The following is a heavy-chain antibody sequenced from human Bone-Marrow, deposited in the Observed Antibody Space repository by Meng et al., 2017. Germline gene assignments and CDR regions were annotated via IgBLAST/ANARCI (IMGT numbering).Heavy chain of an antibody. CDR2: ISPDGSGT. CDR3: AREGYGDSYYYYGMDV. V-gene: IGHV3-7*01. CDR1: KITYNNYW. D-gene: IGHD4-17*01. Sequence: GESLKISCAATKITYNNYWMSWVRQAPGKGLEWVAYISPDGSGTYYVDSVKGQFTISRDNAKNSVFLQMNNLRAEDSAVYYCAREGYGDSYYYYGMDVWGQGTTVTVSS. J-gene: IGHJ6*02.